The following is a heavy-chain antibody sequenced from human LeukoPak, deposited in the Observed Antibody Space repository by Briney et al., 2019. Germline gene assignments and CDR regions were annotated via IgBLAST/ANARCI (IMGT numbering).Heavy chain of an antibody. CDR3: ARGNILTGYCFDF. Sequence: SETLSLTCAVYGGSITGYYWSWIRQTPGRGLEWVGEIHYSGATGYNPSLKSPATISTDTSKNQFSLRLSSVTAADTAVYYCARGNILTGYCFDFWGQGALVTVSS. V-gene: IGHV4-34*01. CDR1: GGSITGYY. J-gene: IGHJ4*02. D-gene: IGHD3-9*01. CDR2: IHYSGAT.